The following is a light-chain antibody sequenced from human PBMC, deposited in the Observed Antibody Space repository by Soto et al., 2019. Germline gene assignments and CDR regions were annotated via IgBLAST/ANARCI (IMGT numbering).Light chain of an antibody. CDR3: FAHAGSTYV. CDR2: DVS. J-gene: IGLJ1*01. Sequence: QSALTQPRSVSGSPGQPVTISCTGTSSDVGGYDAVSWYQQHPGKAPKLMIYDVSKRPSGVPDRFSGSKSGNTASLTISGLQTEDEADYHCFAHAGSTYVFGTGTKLTVL. CDR1: SSDVGGYDA. V-gene: IGLV2-11*01.